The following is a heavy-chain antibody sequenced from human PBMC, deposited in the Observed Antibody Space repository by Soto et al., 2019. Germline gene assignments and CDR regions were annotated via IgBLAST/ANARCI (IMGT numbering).Heavy chain of an antibody. CDR1: GYIFSNHA. V-gene: IGHV3-23*01. Sequence: GGSLRLSCAASGYIFSNHAMSWVRQVPGKGLEWVSGISAGGNLIYYADSVRGRFTMSRDNSKNMLYLQMNSLRAEDTAVYFCAKRQGIGAAAKNFDFWGQGARVTVSS. CDR3: AKRQGIGAAAKNFDF. CDR2: ISAGGNLI. D-gene: IGHD6-13*01. J-gene: IGHJ4*02.